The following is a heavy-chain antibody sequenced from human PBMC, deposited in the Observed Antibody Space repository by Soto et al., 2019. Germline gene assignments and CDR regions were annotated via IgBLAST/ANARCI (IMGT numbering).Heavy chain of an antibody. CDR1: GYTFTGYY. CDR2: INPNSGGT. CDR3: ARGVVVVAATPRGAFDI. D-gene: IGHD2-15*01. Sequence: ASVKVSCKASGYTFTGYYMHWVRQAPGQWLEWMGWINPNSGGTNYAQKFQGWVTMTRDTSISTAYMELSRLRSDDTAVYYCARGVVVVAATPRGAFDIWGQGTMVTVSS. J-gene: IGHJ3*02. V-gene: IGHV1-2*04.